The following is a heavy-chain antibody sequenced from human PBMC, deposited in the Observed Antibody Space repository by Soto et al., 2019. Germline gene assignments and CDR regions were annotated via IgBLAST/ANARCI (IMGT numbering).Heavy chain of an antibody. CDR2: INHSGST. CDR3: PRGGPYHGTGSHIYAMDI. J-gene: IGHJ6*02. D-gene: IGHD3-10*01. Sequence: QVQLQQWGAGLLKPSETLSLTCAVYGGSLSGSYWSWIRQPPGKGLEWIGEINHSGSTNYNPSLKSRVTISVDTSKNHFSLNLSSVTAEETAVYYWPRGGPYHGTGSHIYAMDIWGQGTTVTISS. CDR1: GGSLSGSY. V-gene: IGHV4-34*01.